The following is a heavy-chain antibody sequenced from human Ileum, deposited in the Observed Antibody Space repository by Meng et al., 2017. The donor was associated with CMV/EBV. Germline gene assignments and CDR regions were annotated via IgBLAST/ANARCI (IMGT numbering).Heavy chain of an antibody. CDR1: GGSNSSSTYY. CDR3: GSSGWYGANWFDP. CDR2: INYGGST. D-gene: IGHD6-19*01. Sequence: VSGGSNSSSTYYWGWIRQAPGKGLEWIASINYGGSTYHNPSLKSRVTISIDTSKNQFSLKLTSVTAADTAVYYCGSSGWYGANWFDPWGQGTLVTVSS. V-gene: IGHV4-39*01. J-gene: IGHJ5*02.